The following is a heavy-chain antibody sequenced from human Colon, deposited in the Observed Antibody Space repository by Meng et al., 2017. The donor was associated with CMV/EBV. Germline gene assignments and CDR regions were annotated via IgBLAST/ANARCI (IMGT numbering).Heavy chain of an antibody. Sequence: GESLKISWAASGFTFSSYSMNWVRQAPGKGLGWVSSISNSGGNTYNADSVKGRFTISRDNSENKLYLQMNGLRAEDTAVYFCASYITIFGVVDYWGQGALVTVSS. CDR3: ASYITIFGVVDY. CDR1: GFTFSSYS. D-gene: IGHD3-3*01. J-gene: IGHJ4*02. V-gene: IGHV3-23*01. CDR2: ISNSGGNT.